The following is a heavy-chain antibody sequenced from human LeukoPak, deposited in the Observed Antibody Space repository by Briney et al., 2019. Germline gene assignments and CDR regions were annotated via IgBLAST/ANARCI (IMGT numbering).Heavy chain of an antibody. CDR2: IYYNGST. CDR3: ASARRRGSYYYYYYYMDV. CDR1: GGSISSYY. V-gene: IGHV4-59*01. Sequence: KTSETLSLTCTVSGGSISSYYWSWIRQPPGKGLEWIGYIYYNGSTNYNPSLKSRVTISVDTSKNQFSLKLSSVTAADTAVYYCASARRRGSYYYYYYYMDVWGKGTTVTVSS. D-gene: IGHD5-12*01. J-gene: IGHJ6*03.